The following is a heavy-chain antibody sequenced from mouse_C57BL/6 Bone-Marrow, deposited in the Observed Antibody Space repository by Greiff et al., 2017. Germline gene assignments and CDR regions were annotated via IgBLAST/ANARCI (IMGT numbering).Heavy chain of an antibody. Sequence: EVKVVESGGGLVQPGGSLKLSCAASGFTFSDYYMYWVRQTPEKRLEWVAYISNGGGSTYYPDTVKGRFTFSRDNAKNTLFLQMSRLKSEDTAMDYCARKGYGSWFAYWGQGTLVTVSA. CDR3: ARKGYGSWFAY. V-gene: IGHV5-12*01. J-gene: IGHJ3*01. D-gene: IGHD1-1*02. CDR1: GFTFSDYY. CDR2: ISNGGGST.